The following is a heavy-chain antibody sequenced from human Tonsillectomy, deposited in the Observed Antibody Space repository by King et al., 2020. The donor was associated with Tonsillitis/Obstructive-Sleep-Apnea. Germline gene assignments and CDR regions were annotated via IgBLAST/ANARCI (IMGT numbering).Heavy chain of an antibody. D-gene: IGHD3-3*01. CDR3: AKENLWYYDFWSGHPYFDY. Sequence: VQLVESGGGLVQPGGSLRLSCAASGFTFSSYAMSWVRQAPGKGLEWVSAISGSGGSTYYADSVKGRFTISRDNSKNTQYLQMNSLRAEDTAVYYCAKENLWYYDFWSGHPYFDYWGQGTLVTVSS. V-gene: IGHV3-23*04. CDR2: ISGSGGST. CDR1: GFTFSSYA. J-gene: IGHJ4*02.